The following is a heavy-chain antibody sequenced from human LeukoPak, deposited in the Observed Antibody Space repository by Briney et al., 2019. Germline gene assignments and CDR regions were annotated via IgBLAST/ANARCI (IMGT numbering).Heavy chain of an antibody. CDR1: GGSISSYY. CDR2: IYYSGST. V-gene: IGHV4-59*01. D-gene: IGHD5-18*01. Sequence: PSETLSLTCTVSGGSISSYYWSWIRQPPGKGLDWIGYIYYSGSTNYNPSLKSRVTISVDTSKNQFSLKLSSVTAADTAVYYCARVDTAMVHYYYYYYMDVWGKGTTVTVSS. J-gene: IGHJ6*03. CDR3: ARVDTAMVHYYYYYYMDV.